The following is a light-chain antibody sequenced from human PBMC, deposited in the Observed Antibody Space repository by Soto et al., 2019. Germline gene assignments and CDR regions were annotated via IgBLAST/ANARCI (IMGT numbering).Light chain of an antibody. CDR2: GAF. CDR1: PSVTNY. CDR3: QQRNIWPPVT. V-gene: IGKV3-11*01. J-gene: IGKJ5*01. Sequence: EVVMTQSPATLSASPGERATLSCRASPSVTNYLAWYQQKPGQAPRLLIYGAFNRATGIPARFSGSGSGTDFTLTISSLEPEDFAVYYCQQRNIWPPVTFGQGTRLEIK.